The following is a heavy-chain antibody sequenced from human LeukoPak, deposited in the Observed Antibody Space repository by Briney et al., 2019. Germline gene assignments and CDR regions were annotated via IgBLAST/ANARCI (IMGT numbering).Heavy chain of an antibody. Sequence: ASVTVSCKASGYTFTTYDINWLRQATGQGLEWMGWMNPNSGNTGYAQKFQGRVTMTRNTSISTAYMELSSLRSEDTAVYYCARGLVVLAATSWAFDIWGHGTMVTVSS. CDR3: ARGLVVLAATSWAFDI. V-gene: IGHV1-8*01. CDR1: GYTFTTYD. D-gene: IGHD2-15*01. J-gene: IGHJ3*02. CDR2: MNPNSGNT.